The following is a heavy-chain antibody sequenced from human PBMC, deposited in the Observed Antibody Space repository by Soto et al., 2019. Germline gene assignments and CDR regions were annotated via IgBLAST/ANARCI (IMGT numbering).Heavy chain of an antibody. CDR3: ARGQFDDSSGGFDY. Sequence: PGGSLRLSCAASGFTFSSYGMHWVRQAPGKGLEWVAVIWYDGSNKYCADSVKGRFTISRDNSNNTLYLQMNSLRAEDTAVYYCARGQFDDSSGGFDYWGQGT. D-gene: IGHD3-22*01. CDR1: GFTFSSYG. J-gene: IGHJ4*02. V-gene: IGHV3-33*01. CDR2: IWYDGSNK.